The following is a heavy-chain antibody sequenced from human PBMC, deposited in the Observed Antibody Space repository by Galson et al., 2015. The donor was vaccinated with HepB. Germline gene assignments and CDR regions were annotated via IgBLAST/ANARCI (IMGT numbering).Heavy chain of an antibody. J-gene: IGHJ5*01. CDR3: ASASDFWSGYRDAGTSRWFDS. CDR1: GDTFSSYA. D-gene: IGHD3-3*01. Sequence: SVKVSCKASGDTFSSYAISWVRQAPGQGLEWMGGVIPIFAKAKYALKFQGRVTITADKSTNTAFMELSSLRSEDTAVYYCASASDFWSGYRDAGTSRWFDSWGQGTLVTVSS. CDR2: VIPIFAKA. V-gene: IGHV1-69*06.